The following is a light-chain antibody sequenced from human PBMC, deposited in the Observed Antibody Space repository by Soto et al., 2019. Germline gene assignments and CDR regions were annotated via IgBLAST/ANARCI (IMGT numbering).Light chain of an antibody. J-gene: IGLJ3*02. CDR1: SGDVGVYNY. CDR3: SSYTSSSTLV. V-gene: IGLV2-14*01. Sequence: QSVLTQPASVSGSPGQSITISCTGTSGDVGVYNYVSWYQQHPGKAPKLMIYEVSNRPSGVSNRFSGSKSGNTASLTISGLQAEDEADYYCSSYTSSSTLVFGGGTKLTVL. CDR2: EVS.